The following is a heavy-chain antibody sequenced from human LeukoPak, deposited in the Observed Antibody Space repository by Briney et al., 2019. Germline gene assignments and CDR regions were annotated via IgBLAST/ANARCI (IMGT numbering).Heavy chain of an antibody. CDR2: INAGNGNT. CDR3: AREDSSGYYCY. Sequence: ASVKVSCKASGYTFTSYVMHWVRQAPGQRLEWMGWINAGNGNTKYSQKFQGRVTITRDTSASTAYMELSSLRSEDTAVYYCAREDSSGYYCYWGQGTLVTVSS. J-gene: IGHJ4*02. CDR1: GYTFTSYV. V-gene: IGHV1-3*01. D-gene: IGHD3-22*01.